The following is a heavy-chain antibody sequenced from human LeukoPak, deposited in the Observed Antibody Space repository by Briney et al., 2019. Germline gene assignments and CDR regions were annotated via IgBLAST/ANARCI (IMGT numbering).Heavy chain of an antibody. CDR3: TRVYTSSWYQTDC. V-gene: IGHV4-59*01. CDR1: GGSISSYY. CDR2: IYYSGDT. Sequence: PSETLSLTCTVSGGSISSYYWSWIRQPPGKGLEWIGHIYYSGDTNYNPSLKSRVAISVDTSKNQSSLKLSSVTAADTAVYYCTRVYTSSWYQTDCWGQGTLVTVSS. J-gene: IGHJ4*02. D-gene: IGHD6-13*01.